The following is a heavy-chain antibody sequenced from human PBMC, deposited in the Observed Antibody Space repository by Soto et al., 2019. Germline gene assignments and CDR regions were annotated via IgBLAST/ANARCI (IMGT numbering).Heavy chain of an antibody. CDR1: GGSISSYY. V-gene: IGHV4-59*01. J-gene: IGHJ6*02. Sequence: QVQLQESGPGLVKPSETLSLTCTVSGGSISSYYLTWIRQSPGKGLEWIGYIYYSGTTNYNPSLKSRVTISVDTSKNRFSLKLSSVTAADTAVYYCARQMVYAKGYYYDMDVWGQGTTVTVSS. CDR3: ARQMVYAKGYYYDMDV. CDR2: IYYSGTT. D-gene: IGHD2-8*01.